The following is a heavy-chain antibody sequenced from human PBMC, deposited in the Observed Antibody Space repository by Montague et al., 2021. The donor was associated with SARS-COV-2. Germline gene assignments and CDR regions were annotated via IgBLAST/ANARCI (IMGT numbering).Heavy chain of an antibody. CDR3: ARGNDDYVWGSLGPFDP. CDR1: GFTVSSNY. CDR2: IYSGGST. J-gene: IGHJ5*02. Sequence: SLRLSCAASGFTVSSNYMSWVRQAPGKGLEWVSVIYSGGSTYYADSVKGRFTISRHNSKNTLYLQMNSLRAEDTAVYYCARGNDDYVWGSLGPFDPWGQGTLVTVP. D-gene: IGHD3-16*01. V-gene: IGHV3-53*04.